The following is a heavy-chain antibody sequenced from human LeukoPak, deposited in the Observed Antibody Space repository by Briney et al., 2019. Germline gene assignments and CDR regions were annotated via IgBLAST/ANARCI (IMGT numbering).Heavy chain of an antibody. Sequence: SETLSLTCTVSGDSISGYYWSWIRQPPGKGLEWIGYIYSSGSTNYSPSLKSRVTISVDTSKNQFSLKLSSVTAADTAVYYCARGTVVTQFDYWGQGTLVTVSS. V-gene: IGHV4-59*13. J-gene: IGHJ4*02. D-gene: IGHD4-23*01. CDR3: ARGTVVTQFDY. CDR1: GDSISGYY. CDR2: IYSSGST.